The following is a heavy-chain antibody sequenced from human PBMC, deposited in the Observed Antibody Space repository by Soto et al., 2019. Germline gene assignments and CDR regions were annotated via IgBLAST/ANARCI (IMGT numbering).Heavy chain of an antibody. J-gene: IGHJ4*02. V-gene: IGHV4-30-2*01. CDR1: GGSISSGGFS. Sequence: SETLSLTCAVSGGSISSGGFSWSWIRQPPGKGLEWIGYIYHSGSTYYNPSLKSRVTISVDRSKNQFSLKLSSVTAADTAVYYCARANPSGYPPYYFDYWGQGTLVTVSS. D-gene: IGHD3-22*01. CDR3: ARANPSGYPPYYFDY. CDR2: IYHSGST.